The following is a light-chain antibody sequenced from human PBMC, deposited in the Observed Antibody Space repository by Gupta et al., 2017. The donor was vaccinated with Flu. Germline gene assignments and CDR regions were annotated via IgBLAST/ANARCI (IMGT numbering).Light chain of an antibody. J-gene: IGLJ3*02. V-gene: IGLV2-23*02. Sequence: QSALTQPASVSGSLGPWITISCTATTVTIGNSPFLSWYQHPSGRAPQLIVSGVNTRPTGVSNRFSGSKSGNTASLTISGLQAGDEAKYYCLSYDHGDGWLFGGGTTVTVL. CDR2: GVN. CDR3: LSYDHGDGWL. CDR1: TVTIGNSPF.